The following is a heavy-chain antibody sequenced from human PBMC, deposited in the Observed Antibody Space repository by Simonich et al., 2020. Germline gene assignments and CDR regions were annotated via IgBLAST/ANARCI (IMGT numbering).Heavy chain of an antibody. J-gene: IGHJ6*03. D-gene: IGHD7-27*01. CDR1: GYTFTGYY. CDR3: ARGALTGDYYYMDV. V-gene: IGHV1-2*02. CDR2: SKPNSGGT. Sequence: QVQLVQSGAEVKKPGASVKVSCKASGYTFTGYYMHWVRQAPGQGLECMGWSKPNSGGTNYAQKFQGRVTMTRDTSISTAYMELSRLRSDDTAVYYCARGALTGDYYYMDVWGKGTTVTVSS.